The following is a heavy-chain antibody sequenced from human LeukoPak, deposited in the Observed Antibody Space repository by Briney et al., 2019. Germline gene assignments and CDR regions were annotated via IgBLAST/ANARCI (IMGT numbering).Heavy chain of an antibody. V-gene: IGHV3-30*03. J-gene: IGHJ4*02. Sequence: GGSLRLSCAASGFIVSGDFMSWVRQAPGKGLEWVAVISYDGSEKHYADPVKGRFTISRDNSKNTLYLQMNSLRAEDTAVYYCAREGSSGYYPYWGQGILVTVSS. CDR1: GFIVSGDF. CDR2: ISYDGSEK. D-gene: IGHD3-22*01. CDR3: AREGSSGYYPY.